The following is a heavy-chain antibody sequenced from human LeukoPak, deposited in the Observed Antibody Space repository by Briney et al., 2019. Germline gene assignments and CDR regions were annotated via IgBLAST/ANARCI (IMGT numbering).Heavy chain of an antibody. CDR3: AKAPRCSSTSCYRYFDY. J-gene: IGHJ4*02. Sequence: GGSLRLSCAASGFTFSSYGMHWVRQAPGKGLEWVAFIRYDGSNKYYADSVKGRFTISRDNSKHTLYLQMNSLRAEDTAVYYCAKAPRCSSTSCYRYFDYWGQGTLVTVSS. D-gene: IGHD2-2*01. CDR1: GFTFSSYG. V-gene: IGHV3-30*02. CDR2: IRYDGSNK.